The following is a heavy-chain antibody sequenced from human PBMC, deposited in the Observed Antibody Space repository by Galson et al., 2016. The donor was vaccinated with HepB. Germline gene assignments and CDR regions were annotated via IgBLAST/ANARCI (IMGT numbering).Heavy chain of an antibody. D-gene: IGHD5-18*01. V-gene: IGHV5-51*01. CDR3: GRHSGYSQGYGGIDY. J-gene: IGHJ4*02. Sequence: QSGAEVTKPGESLKISCKGSGHIFSSYWIAWVRQMPGKGLEWMGIFYPGDSESRYSPSFQGQVTISADKSSGTAYLQWNSLKASDTAMYYCGRHSGYSQGYGGIDYWGQGTLVTVSP. CDR2: FYPGDSES. CDR1: GHIFSSYW.